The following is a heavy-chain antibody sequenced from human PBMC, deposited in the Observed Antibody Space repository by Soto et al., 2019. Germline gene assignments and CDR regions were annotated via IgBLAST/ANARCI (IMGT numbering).Heavy chain of an antibody. J-gene: IGHJ4*02. Sequence: QVQLQESGPGLVKPSETLSLTCTVSGGSISSYYWTWIRQPPGKGLEWIGYIHFSGSTNYNPSLKRRVTMSVDTSKNQFSLKLSSVTAADTAVYFCATNYPAWVNYWGQGTLVTVSS. V-gene: IGHV4-59*01. CDR3: ATNYPAWVNY. CDR1: GGSISSYY. D-gene: IGHD1-7*01. CDR2: IHFSGST.